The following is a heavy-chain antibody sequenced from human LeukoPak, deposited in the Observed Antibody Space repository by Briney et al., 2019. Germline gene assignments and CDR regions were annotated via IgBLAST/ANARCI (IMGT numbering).Heavy chain of an antibody. CDR1: GGSISSSNW. D-gene: IGHD2-15*01. CDR3: ARPRVVAATTSHAAFDI. V-gene: IGHV4-4*02. Sequence: PSGTLSLTCAVSGGSISSSNWWSWVRQPPGKGLEWIGEIYHSGSTNYNPSLKSRVTISVDKSKNQFSLKLSSVTAADTAMYFCARPRVVAATTSHAAFDIWGQGTLVSVSS. J-gene: IGHJ3*02. CDR2: IYHSGST.